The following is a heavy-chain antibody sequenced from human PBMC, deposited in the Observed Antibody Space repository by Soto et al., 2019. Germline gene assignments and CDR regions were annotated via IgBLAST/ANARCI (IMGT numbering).Heavy chain of an antibody. J-gene: IGHJ4*02. CDR3: ARCRSGSCYSTY. V-gene: IGHV1-18*01. CDR2: ISANSGNT. Sequence: ASVKVSCKASGGTFSSYTISWVRQAPGQGLEWMGWISANSGNTNYAQELQGRVTMTTDKSTSTAYMELRSLRSDDTAVYYCARCRSGSCYSTYWGQGTLVTVSS. CDR1: GGTFSSYT. D-gene: IGHD2-15*01.